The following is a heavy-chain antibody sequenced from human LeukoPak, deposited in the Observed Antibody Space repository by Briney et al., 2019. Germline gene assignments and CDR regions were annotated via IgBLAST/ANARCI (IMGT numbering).Heavy chain of an antibody. D-gene: IGHD3-10*01. CDR1: GGSISSSSYY. Sequence: SETLSLTCTVSGGSISSSSYYWGWIRQPPGKGLEWIGSIYYSGSTYYNPSLKSRVTISVDTSKNHFSLKLSSVTAADTAVYYCARVTMVRGVIWYFDYWGQGTLVTVSS. CDR3: ARVTMVRGVIWYFDY. J-gene: IGHJ4*02. V-gene: IGHV4-39*07. CDR2: IYYSGST.